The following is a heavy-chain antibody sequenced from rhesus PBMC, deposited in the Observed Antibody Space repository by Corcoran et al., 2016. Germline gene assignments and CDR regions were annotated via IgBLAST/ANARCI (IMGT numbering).Heavy chain of an antibody. CDR2: INGSGSST. CDR1: GGSISSSY. Sequence: LQLPESSPGLVKPSETLSVTCAVSGGSISSSYWGWIRQAPGEGLEGIGYINGSGSSTNYNPSLKSRVTLSVDTSKNQLSLKLSSVTTADTAVYYCARAGSWKSLDYWGQGVLVTVSS. V-gene: IGHV4-169*01. CDR3: ARAGSWKSLDY. J-gene: IGHJ4*01. D-gene: IGHD1-1-1*01.